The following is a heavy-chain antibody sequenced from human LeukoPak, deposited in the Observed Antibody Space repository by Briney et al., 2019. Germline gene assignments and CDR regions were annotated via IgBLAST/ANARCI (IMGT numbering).Heavy chain of an antibody. J-gene: IGHJ6*03. V-gene: IGHV4-61*02. CDR2: IYTSGST. CDR3: ARVGYCSSTSCYLPKYYYYMDV. Sequence: SQTLSLTCTVSGGSISSGSYYWSWIRQPAGKGLEWLGRIYTSGSTNYNPSLKSRVTISVDTSKNQFSLKLSSVTAADTAVYYCARVGYCSSTSCYLPKYYYYMDVWGKGTTVTVSS. D-gene: IGHD2-2*01. CDR1: GGSISSGSYY.